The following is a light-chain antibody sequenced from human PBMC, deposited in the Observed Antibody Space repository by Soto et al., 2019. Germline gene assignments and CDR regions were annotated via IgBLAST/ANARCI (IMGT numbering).Light chain of an antibody. CDR2: DTS. CDR3: QQYHSLPRT. CDR1: QDISKY. J-gene: IGKJ1*01. V-gene: IGKV1-33*01. Sequence: DLLMAQSPSSLSASVGDRVTITCQASQDISKYLNWYQQKPGKAPKLLICDTSNLETGVPSRFTGSRSGTDFTLTISSLQPEDIATYYCQQYHSLPRTFGQGTKVEIK.